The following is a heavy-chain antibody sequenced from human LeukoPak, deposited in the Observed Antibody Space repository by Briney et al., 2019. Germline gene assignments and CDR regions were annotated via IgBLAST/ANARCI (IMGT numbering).Heavy chain of an antibody. CDR1: GFTFTSSA. J-gene: IGHJ4*02. Sequence: SVKVSCKASGFTFTSSAMQWVRQARGQRLEWIGWIVVGSGNTNYAQKFQERVTITRDMSTSTAYMELSSLRSEDTAVYYCAARLQKPYSVSYLIWGQGTLVTVSS. V-gene: IGHV1-58*02. CDR2: IVVGSGNT. CDR3: AARLQKPYSVSYLI. D-gene: IGHD1-26*01.